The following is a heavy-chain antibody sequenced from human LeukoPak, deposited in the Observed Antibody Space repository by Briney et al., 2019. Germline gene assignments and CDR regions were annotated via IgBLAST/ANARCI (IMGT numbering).Heavy chain of an antibody. CDR2: ISYDGSNK. Sequence: GGSLRLSCAASGFTFSSYAMHWVRQAPGKGLEWVAVISYDGSNKYYADSVKGRFTISRDNSKNTLYLQMNSLRAEDTAVYYCARDQIEYQLPLDYWGQGTLVTVSS. J-gene: IGHJ4*02. CDR3: ARDQIEYQLPLDY. V-gene: IGHV3-30-3*01. D-gene: IGHD2-2*01. CDR1: GFTFSSYA.